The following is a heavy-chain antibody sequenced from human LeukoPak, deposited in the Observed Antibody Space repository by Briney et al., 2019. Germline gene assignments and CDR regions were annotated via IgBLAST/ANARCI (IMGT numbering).Heavy chain of an antibody. D-gene: IGHD3-22*01. CDR3: ARETDSSGYYY. CDR2: IYYSGST. J-gene: IGHJ4*02. V-gene: IGHV4-59*12. Sequence: SETLSLTCTVSGGSISSYYWSWIRQPPGKGLEWIGYIYYSGSTNYSPSLKSRVTISVDTSKNQFSLKLSSVTAADTAVYYCARETDSSGYYYWGQGTLVTVSS. CDR1: GGSISSYY.